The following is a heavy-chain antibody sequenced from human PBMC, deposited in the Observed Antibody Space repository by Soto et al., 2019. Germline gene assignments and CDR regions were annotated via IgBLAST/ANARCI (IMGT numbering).Heavy chain of an antibody. V-gene: IGHV4-39*01. CDR3: ARRDLSLEWELPYNWFDP. Sequence: PSETLSLTCTVSGGSISSSSYYWGWIRQPPGKGLEWIGSIYYSGSTYYNPSLKSRVTISVDTSKNQFSLKLSSVTAADTAVYYCARRDLSLEWELPYNWFDPWGQGTLVTVSA. CDR1: GGSISSSSYY. D-gene: IGHD1-26*01. J-gene: IGHJ5*02. CDR2: IYYSGST.